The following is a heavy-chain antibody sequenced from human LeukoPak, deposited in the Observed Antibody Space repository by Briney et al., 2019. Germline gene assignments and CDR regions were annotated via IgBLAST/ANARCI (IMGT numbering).Heavy chain of an antibody. D-gene: IGHD3-22*01. J-gene: IGHJ4*02. CDR1: GYTCTSYG. CDR2: ISAYNGNT. V-gene: IGHV1-18*01. Sequence: GASVKVSCKASGYTCTSYGISWVRQAPGQGLEWMGWISAYNGNTNYAQKLQGRVTMTTDTSTSTAYMELGSLRSDDTAVYYCARDLSLVVSNPLDYWGQGTLVTVSS. CDR3: ARDLSLVVSNPLDY.